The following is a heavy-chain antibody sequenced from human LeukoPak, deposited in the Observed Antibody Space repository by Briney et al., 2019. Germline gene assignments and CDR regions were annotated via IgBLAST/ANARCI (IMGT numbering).Heavy chain of an antibody. Sequence: PGGSLRLSCAASGFTFSSYAMHWVRQAPGKGLEWVAVILYDGSNKYYADSVKGRFTISRDNSKNTLYLQMNSLRAEDTAVYYCARDPGSGHFDYWGQGTLVTVSS. CDR1: GFTFSSYA. CDR2: ILYDGSNK. D-gene: IGHD3-10*01. CDR3: ARDPGSGHFDY. V-gene: IGHV3-30-3*01. J-gene: IGHJ4*02.